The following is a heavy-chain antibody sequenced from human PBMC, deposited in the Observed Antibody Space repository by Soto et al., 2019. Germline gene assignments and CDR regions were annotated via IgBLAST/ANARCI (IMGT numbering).Heavy chain of an antibody. CDR3: ARDRGRTAADAYNYYHYGMEV. D-gene: IGHD6-13*01. CDR2: MSYDGIDT. V-gene: IGHV3-30*04. Sequence: WRSLRLSCASSVCTFNNYAIHWVRQPPGKGLERVALMSYDGIDTYYADSVKGRFTISRDNSKNTLYLQMNSLRPEDTDVYYCARDRGRTAADAYNYYHYGMEVWGHGTTVSVS. J-gene: IGHJ6*01. CDR1: VCTFNNYA.